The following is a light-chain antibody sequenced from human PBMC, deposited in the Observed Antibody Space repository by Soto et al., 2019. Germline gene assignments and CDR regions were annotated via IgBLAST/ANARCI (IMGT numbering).Light chain of an antibody. Sequence: QSLLAHPASLSGSPGQSITISCTGTSSDVGGYSYVSWYQQYPGKVPKLLIYNVSNRPSGVSNRFSGSKSGNTASLTISGLQAEDEADYFCTSSTSDSLYVFGTGTKVTVL. CDR2: NVS. J-gene: IGLJ1*01. CDR1: SSDVGGYSY. V-gene: IGLV2-14*01. CDR3: TSSTSDSLYV.